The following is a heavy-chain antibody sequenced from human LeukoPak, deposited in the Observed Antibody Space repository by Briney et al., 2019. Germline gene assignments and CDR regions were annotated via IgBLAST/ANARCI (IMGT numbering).Heavy chain of an antibody. CDR1: GFTFSSYA. J-gene: IGHJ4*02. CDR3: ASWVWPAPMDY. Sequence: GGSLRLSCASSGFTFSSYAMSWVRQAPGKGLEWVSAISGSGGSTYYADSVKGRFTISRDNSKNTLYLQMNSLRAEDTAVYYCASWVWPAPMDYWGQGTLVTVSS. CDR2: ISGSGGST. D-gene: IGHD6-13*01. V-gene: IGHV3-23*01.